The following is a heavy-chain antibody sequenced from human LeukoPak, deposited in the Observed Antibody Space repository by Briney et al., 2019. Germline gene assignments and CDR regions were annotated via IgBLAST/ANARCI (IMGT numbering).Heavy chain of an antibody. V-gene: IGHV3-7*03. CDR1: EFTFSSYW. CDR3: ARDGRPLDY. Sequence: GGSLRLSCAASEFTFSSYWMSWVRQAPGKGLEWVANIKQDGGQIYYLESVKGRFTVSRDNAKNSVYLQMSSLRVEDTAVYYCARDGRPLDYWGQGTLVTVSS. J-gene: IGHJ4*02. CDR2: IKQDGGQI.